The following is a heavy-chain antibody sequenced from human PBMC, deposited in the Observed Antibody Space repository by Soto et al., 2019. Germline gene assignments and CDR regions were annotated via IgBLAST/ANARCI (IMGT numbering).Heavy chain of an antibody. V-gene: IGHV4-59*01. CDR1: GGSISSYY. D-gene: IGHD3-10*01. Sequence: ETLSLTCTVSGGSISSYYWSWIRQPPGKGLEWIGYIYYSGSTNYNPSLKSRVTISVDTSKNQFSLKLSSVTAADTAVYYCARLGSYYQSLDSWGQGTLVTVSS. J-gene: IGHJ5*01. CDR3: ARLGSYYQSLDS. CDR2: IYYSGST.